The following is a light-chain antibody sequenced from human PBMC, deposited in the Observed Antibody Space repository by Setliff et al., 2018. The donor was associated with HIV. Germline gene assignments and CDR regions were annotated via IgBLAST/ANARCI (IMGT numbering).Light chain of an antibody. CDR3: CSYAGSYTFYV. CDR1: SSDVGSYNR. Sequence: QSALTQPPSVSGSPGQSVTISCTGTSSDVGSYNRVSWYQQPPGTAPKLIIYEVTNRPSGVPDRFSGSKSGNTASLTISGLQAEDEADYYCCSYAGSYTFYVFGTGTKVTVL. J-gene: IGLJ1*01. CDR2: EVT. V-gene: IGLV2-18*02.